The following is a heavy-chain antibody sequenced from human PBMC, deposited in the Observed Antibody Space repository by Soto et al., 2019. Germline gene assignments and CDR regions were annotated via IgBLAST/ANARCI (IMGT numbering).Heavy chain of an antibody. CDR3: AREQSSGRLTTWYFDL. V-gene: IGHV1-3*01. J-gene: IGHJ2*01. CDR1: GYTFTSYA. Sequence: ASVKVSCKASGYTFTSYAMHWVRQAPGQRLEWMGWINAGNGNTKYSQKFQGRVTITRDTSASTAYMELSSLRSDDTAVYYCAREQSSGRLTTWYFDLWGRGTLVTVSS. D-gene: IGHD6-19*01. CDR2: INAGNGNT.